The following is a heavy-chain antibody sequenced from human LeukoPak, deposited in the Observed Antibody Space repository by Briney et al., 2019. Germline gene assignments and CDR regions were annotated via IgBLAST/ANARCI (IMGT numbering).Heavy chain of an antibody. D-gene: IGHD2-2*01. J-gene: IGHJ4*02. CDR2: VNHSGST. CDR3: ARGVRYCSSTSCPENDY. V-gene: IGHV4-34*01. CDR1: GGSFSAYY. Sequence: SETLSLTCAVYGGSFSAYYWSWIRQPPGKGLEWIGEVNHSGSTKYNPSLKSRVTISVDTSKNQFSLKLSSVTAADTAVYYCARGVRYCSSTSCPENDYWGQGTLVTVSS.